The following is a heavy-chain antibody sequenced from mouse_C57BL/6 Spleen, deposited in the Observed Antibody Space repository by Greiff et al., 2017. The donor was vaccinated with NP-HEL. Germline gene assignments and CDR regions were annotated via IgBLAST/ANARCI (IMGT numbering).Heavy chain of an antibody. J-gene: IGHJ2*01. CDR2: INYDGSST. V-gene: IGHV5-16*01. Sequence: DVKLVESEGGLVQPGRSMKLSCTASGFTFSDYYMAWVRQVPEKGLEWVANINYDGSSTYYLDSLKSRFIISRDNAKNILYLQMSSLKSEDTATYYCARGGNFYFDYWGQGTTLTVSS. CDR3: ARGGNFYFDY. CDR1: GFTFSDYY. D-gene: IGHD2-1*01.